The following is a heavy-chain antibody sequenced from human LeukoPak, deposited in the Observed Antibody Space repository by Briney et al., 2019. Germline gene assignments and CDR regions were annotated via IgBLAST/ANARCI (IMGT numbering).Heavy chain of an antibody. J-gene: IGHJ4*02. CDR1: GFTFSSYS. Sequence: GGSLRLSCAASGFTFSSYSMNWVRQAPGKGLEWVSSISSSSRYIYYADSVKGRFTISRDNAKNSLYLQMNSLRAEDTAVYYCARGPYDYVWGSYRKRGYYFDYWGQGTLVTVSS. CDR2: ISSSSRYI. V-gene: IGHV3-21*01. D-gene: IGHD3-16*02. CDR3: ARGPYDYVWGSYRKRGYYFDY.